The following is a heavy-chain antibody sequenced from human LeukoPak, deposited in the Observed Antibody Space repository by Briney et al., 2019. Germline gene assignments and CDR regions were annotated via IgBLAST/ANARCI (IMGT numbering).Heavy chain of an antibody. V-gene: IGHV3-23*01. Sequence: GGSLRLSCAASGFTFSSYAMSWVRQAPGKGLEWVSAISGSDGGTYYADSVKGRFTISRDNSKNMLSLQMNTLRAEDTAIYYCAKGYTFGPNWFDPWGQGTLVTVSS. CDR1: GFTFSSYA. CDR3: AKGYTFGPNWFDP. J-gene: IGHJ5*02. CDR2: ISGSDGGT. D-gene: IGHD5-18*01.